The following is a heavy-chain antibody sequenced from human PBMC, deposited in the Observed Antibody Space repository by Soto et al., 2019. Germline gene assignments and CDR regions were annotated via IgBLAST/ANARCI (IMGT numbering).Heavy chain of an antibody. V-gene: IGHV3-9*01. CDR2: ISWNSGSI. J-gene: IGHJ4*02. CDR1: GFTFDDYA. Sequence: EVQLVESGGGLVQPGRSLRLSCAASGFTFDDYAMHWVRQAPGKGLEWVSGISWNSGSIGYADSVKGRFTISRDNAKNSLYLQMNSLRAEDTALYYCGKEPSIAVAGMSDYWGQGTLVTVSS. D-gene: IGHD6-19*01. CDR3: GKEPSIAVAGMSDY.